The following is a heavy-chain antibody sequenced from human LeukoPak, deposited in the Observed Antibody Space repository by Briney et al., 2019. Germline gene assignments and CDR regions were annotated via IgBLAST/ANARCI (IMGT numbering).Heavy chain of an antibody. V-gene: IGHV4-4*07. CDR1: GGSISSYY. Sequence: SETLSLTCTVSGGSISSYYWSWIRQPAGKGLEWIGRIYASGSTNYNPSLKSRVTMSVDTSKNQFSLKLSSVTAADTAVYYCARAPPVFGVVPDGAWFDPWGQGTLVTVSS. D-gene: IGHD3-3*01. CDR2: IYASGST. J-gene: IGHJ5*02. CDR3: ARAPPVFGVVPDGAWFDP.